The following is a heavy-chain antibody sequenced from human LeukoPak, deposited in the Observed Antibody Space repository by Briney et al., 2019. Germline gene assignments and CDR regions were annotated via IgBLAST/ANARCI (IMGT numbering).Heavy chain of an antibody. D-gene: IGHD3-22*01. CDR3: AIGGSSGYSLLYYFDY. Sequence: SETLSLTCTVSGGSIISSSYYWGWIRQPPGKGLEWMGSIYYSGSTYYNPSLKSRVTISVDTSKNHFSLKLSSVTAADTAVYYCAIGGSSGYSLLYYFDYWGQGTLVTVSS. J-gene: IGHJ4*02. V-gene: IGHV4-39*01. CDR2: IYYSGST. CDR1: GGSIISSSYY.